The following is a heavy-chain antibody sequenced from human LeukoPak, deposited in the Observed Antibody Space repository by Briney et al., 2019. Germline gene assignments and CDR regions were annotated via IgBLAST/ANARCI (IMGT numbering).Heavy chain of an antibody. V-gene: IGHV3-23*01. D-gene: IGHD1-26*01. CDR2: ISGSGGST. Sequence: QSGGSLRLSCAASGFTFSSYAMSWALQAPGKGLEWVSGISGSGGSTYYADSVKGRFTISRDNSKNTLYLQMNSLRAEDTAVYYCAKVVGANSCWGQGTLVTVSS. CDR1: GFTFSSYA. CDR3: AKVVGANSC. J-gene: IGHJ4*02.